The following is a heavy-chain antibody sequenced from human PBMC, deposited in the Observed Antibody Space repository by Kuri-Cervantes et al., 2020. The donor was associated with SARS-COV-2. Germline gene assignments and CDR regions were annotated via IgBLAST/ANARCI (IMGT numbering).Heavy chain of an antibody. Sequence: ASVKVSCKASGYTFTAYYMHWVRQAPGQGLEWMGWINPNSGGTNYAQKFQGRVTMTRDTSISTAYMELSRLRSDDTAVYYCARKVGGDYYFDYWGQGTLVTVSS. CDR3: ARKVGGDYYFDY. J-gene: IGHJ4*02. V-gene: IGHV1-2*02. D-gene: IGHD2-21*02. CDR1: GYTFTAYY. CDR2: INPNSGGT.